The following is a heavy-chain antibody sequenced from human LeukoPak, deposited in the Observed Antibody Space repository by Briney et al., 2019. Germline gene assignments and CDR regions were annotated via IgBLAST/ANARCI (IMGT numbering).Heavy chain of an antibody. V-gene: IGHV3-30*18. D-gene: IGHD5-12*01. J-gene: IGHJ4*02. CDR3: AKGSSGYDYGDFDY. CDR1: GFTFSSYG. CDR2: ISYDGSNK. Sequence: GGSLRLSCAASGFTFSSYGMHWVRQAPGKGLEWVAVISYDGSNKYYADSVKGRFTISRDNSKNTLYLQMNSLRAEDTAVYYCAKGSSGYDYGDFDYWGQGTLVTVSS.